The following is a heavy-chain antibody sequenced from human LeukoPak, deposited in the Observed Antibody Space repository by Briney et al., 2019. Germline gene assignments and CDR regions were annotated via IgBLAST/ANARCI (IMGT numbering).Heavy chain of an antibody. Sequence: PGRSLRLTCAASGFTFSSYDMHWVRQATGKGLEWVSAIGTAGDTYYPGSVKGRFTISRENAKNSLYLQMNSLRAGDTAVYYCARAGLRHYGMDVWGQGTRSPSP. CDR2: IGTAGDT. V-gene: IGHV3-13*04. J-gene: IGHJ6*02. CDR3: ARAGLRHYGMDV. CDR1: GFTFSSYD. D-gene: IGHD4-17*01.